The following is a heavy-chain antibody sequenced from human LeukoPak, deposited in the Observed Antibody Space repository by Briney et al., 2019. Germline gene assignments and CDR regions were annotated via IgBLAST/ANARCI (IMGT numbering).Heavy chain of an antibody. V-gene: IGHV1-2*02. CDR1: GYTFIGYY. CDR2: INSKSGGT. J-gene: IGHJ3*02. Sequence: ASVKVSCKASGYTFIGYYVHWVRQVPGQGLEWMGWINSKSGGTNYAQKFQGRVAMTRDTSISTAYMELSRLRSGDTAVYYCARGGDYYDSSGYYDDAFDIWGQGTMVTVSS. D-gene: IGHD3-22*01. CDR3: ARGGDYYDSSGYYDDAFDI.